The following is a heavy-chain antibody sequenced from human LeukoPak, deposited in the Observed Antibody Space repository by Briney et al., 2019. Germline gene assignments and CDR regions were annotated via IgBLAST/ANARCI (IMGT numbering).Heavy chain of an antibody. Sequence: RGASLQISCKGSGSSFTSYWIGWVRQLPGKGLEWMGIIYPGDSDTRYSPSFQGQVTISADKSISTAYLQWSSLKASDTAMYYCATLIGYSGYDLRPYWGQGTLVTVSS. V-gene: IGHV5-51*01. D-gene: IGHD5-12*01. CDR3: ATLIGYSGYDLRPY. CDR2: IYPGDSDT. J-gene: IGHJ4*02. CDR1: GSSFTSYW.